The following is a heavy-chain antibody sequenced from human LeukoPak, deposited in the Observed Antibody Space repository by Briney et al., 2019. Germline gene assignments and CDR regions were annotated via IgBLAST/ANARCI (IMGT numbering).Heavy chain of an antibody. CDR1: GFTFSSFD. V-gene: IGHV3-13*01. Sequence: PGRSPRLSCAASGFTFSSFDMHWVRLPTGQGLEWVSTIGTASDTYYSGSVEGRFTLSRDNAKNSLYLQMNSLTAGDTAVYYCARGPPRGKYYYMDVWGKGTTVTVSS. CDR2: IGTASDT. D-gene: IGHD1-1*01. CDR3: ARGPPRGKYYYMDV. J-gene: IGHJ6*03.